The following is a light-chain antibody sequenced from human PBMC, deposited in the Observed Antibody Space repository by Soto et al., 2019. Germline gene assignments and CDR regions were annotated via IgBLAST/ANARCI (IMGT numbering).Light chain of an antibody. CDR1: QSMSRF. CDR3: QQSYITPWT. Sequence: DIQMTQSPSSLSASVGDRVTITCRPSQSMSRFLNWYQQKPGKAPKLLIYGASTLQSGVPSRFSASGSGTDFTLTISSLQPEDFATYYCQQSYITPWTFGQGTKVEVK. V-gene: IGKV1-39*01. J-gene: IGKJ1*01. CDR2: GAS.